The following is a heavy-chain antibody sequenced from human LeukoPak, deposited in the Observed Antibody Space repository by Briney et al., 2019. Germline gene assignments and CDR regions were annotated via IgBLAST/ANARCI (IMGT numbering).Heavy chain of an antibody. J-gene: IGHJ4*02. D-gene: IGHD3-16*01. CDR2: INHSGST. CDR3: ATLYSRGY. Sequence: SETLSLTCAVYGGSFSGYYWSWIRQPPGKGLEWIGEINHSGSTNYNPSLKSRVTMSVDTSKNQFSLKLSSVTAADTAVYYCATLYSRGYWGQGTLVTVSS. V-gene: IGHV4-34*01. CDR1: GGSFSGYY.